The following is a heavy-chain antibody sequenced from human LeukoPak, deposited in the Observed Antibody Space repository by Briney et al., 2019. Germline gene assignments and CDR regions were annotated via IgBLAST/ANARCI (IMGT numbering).Heavy chain of an antibody. V-gene: IGHV3-48*03. CDR1: GFTFSSYE. CDR2: ISSSGSTI. Sequence: PGGSLRLSCAASGFTFSSYEMNWVRQAPGKGLEWVSYISSSGSTIYYADSVKGRFTISRDNANNSLYLQMNSLRAEDTAVYYCASLPIVGAILDAFDIWGQGTMVTVSS. CDR3: ASLPIVGAILDAFDI. J-gene: IGHJ3*02. D-gene: IGHD1-26*01.